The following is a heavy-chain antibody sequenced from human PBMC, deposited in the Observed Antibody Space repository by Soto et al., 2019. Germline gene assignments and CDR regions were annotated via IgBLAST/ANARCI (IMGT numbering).Heavy chain of an antibody. J-gene: IGHJ4*02. V-gene: IGHV1-18*01. Sequence: QVQLVQSGGEVKKPGASVKVSCKASGDTVTKYGISWVRQAPGQGLEWLGWISFYNGHTNYALKFQDRITFTTDTSTSTASMELRSLTSDHTAVYYCAGATSIAVAGKETWGQGTLVTVSS. CDR2: ISFYNGHT. CDR3: AGATSIAVAGKET. D-gene: IGHD6-19*01. CDR1: GDTVTKYG.